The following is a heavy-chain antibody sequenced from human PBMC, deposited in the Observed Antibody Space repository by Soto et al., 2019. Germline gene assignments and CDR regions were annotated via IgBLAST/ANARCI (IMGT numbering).Heavy chain of an antibody. Sequence: QVHLVQSGAEVKKPGASVKVSCKGSGYAFTTYGITWVRQAPGQGLEWTGWISAHNGNTNYAQNLQGRVTVTRDTSTSTAYRELRSLRSDDTAVYYCARGRYGDYWGQGALVTVSS. CDR1: GYAFTTYG. CDR3: ARGRYGDY. CDR2: ISAHNGNT. J-gene: IGHJ4*02. V-gene: IGHV1-18*01. D-gene: IGHD1-1*01.